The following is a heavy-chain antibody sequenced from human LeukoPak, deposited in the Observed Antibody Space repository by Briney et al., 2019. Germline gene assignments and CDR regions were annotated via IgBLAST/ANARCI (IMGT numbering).Heavy chain of an antibody. CDR3: ARVSIVGATYDY. V-gene: IGHV4-59*01. J-gene: IGHJ4*02. CDR1: GGSISNYY. D-gene: IGHD1-26*01. CDR2: IYYSGST. Sequence: PSETLSLTCTVSGGSISNYYWSWMRQSPGRGLEWIGFIYYSGSTNYNPSLKSRVTISVDTSKNQFSLKVSSVTAADTAVYYCARVSIVGATYDYWGQGTLVTVSS.